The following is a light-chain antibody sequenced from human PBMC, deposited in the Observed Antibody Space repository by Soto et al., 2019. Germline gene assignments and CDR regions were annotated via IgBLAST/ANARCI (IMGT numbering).Light chain of an antibody. J-gene: IGLJ1*01. Sequence: QSALTQPASVSGSPGQSITISCTGTSSDVGGYNYVSWYQQHPGKAPKLMIYDVSNRPSGVSNRFSGSKSGNTASLTISGLQAEDEADYYCGSYTSSSLHVFGTGTRSPS. CDR1: SSDVGGYNY. V-gene: IGLV2-14*03. CDR3: GSYTSSSLHV. CDR2: DVS.